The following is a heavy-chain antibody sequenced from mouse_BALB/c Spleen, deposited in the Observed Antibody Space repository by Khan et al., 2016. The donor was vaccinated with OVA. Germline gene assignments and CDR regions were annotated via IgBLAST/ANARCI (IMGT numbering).Heavy chain of an antibody. D-gene: IGHD2-10*01. CDR2: MWSDGST. J-gene: IGHJ4*01. CDR1: GFSLTNYG. V-gene: IGHV2-6-1*01. Sequence: VELVESGPGLVAPSQSLSITCTISGFSLTNYGVHWVRQPPGKGLEWLVLMWSDGSTTYNSALKSRLTLSKDNSKSQVFLKMNSLQTDDTAMYFCARQPYYHYNVMDYWGQGTSVTVSS. CDR3: ARQPYYHYNVMDY.